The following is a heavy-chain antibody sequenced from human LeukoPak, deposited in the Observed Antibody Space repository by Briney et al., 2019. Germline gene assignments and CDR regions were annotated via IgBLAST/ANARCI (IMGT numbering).Heavy chain of an antibody. V-gene: IGHV1-2*02. CDR3: ARGDTIFGVVLDAFDI. CDR2: INPNSGGT. CDR1: GYTFTGYY. J-gene: IGHJ3*02. D-gene: IGHD3-3*01. Sequence: ASVKVSCKASGYTFTGYYMHWVRQAPGQGLEWMGWINPNSGGTNYAQKFQGRVTMTRDTSISTAYMELSRLRSDDTAVYYCARGDTIFGVVLDAFDIWGQGTMVTVSS.